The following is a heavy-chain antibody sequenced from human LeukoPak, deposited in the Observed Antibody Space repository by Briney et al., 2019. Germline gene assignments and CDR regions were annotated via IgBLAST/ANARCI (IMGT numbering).Heavy chain of an antibody. V-gene: IGHV3-43*01. CDR1: GFIFSSYS. CDR3: ARGGYSTSSPPDY. J-gene: IGHJ4*02. D-gene: IGHD6-6*01. Sequence: GGSLRLSCAASGFIFSSYSMNWVRQAPGKSLEWVTLISWDGGTTFYADSVKGRFTISRDNSKNSLFLQLDSLRTDDTAFYYCARGGYSTSSPPDYWGQGTLVTVSS. CDR2: ISWDGGTT.